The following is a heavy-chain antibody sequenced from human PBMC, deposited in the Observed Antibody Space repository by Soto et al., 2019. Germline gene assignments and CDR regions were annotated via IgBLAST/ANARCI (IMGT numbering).Heavy chain of an antibody. CDR1: GGSISSSSYY. J-gene: IGHJ5*02. V-gene: IGHV4-39*01. D-gene: IGHD2-2*01. CDR2: IYYSGST. Sequence: SEILSLTCTVSGGSISSSSYYWGWIRQPPGKGLEWIGSIYYSGSTYYNPSLKSRVTISVDTSKNQFSLKLSSVTAADTAVYYCARQPYSSSTSRYPFSNWFDPWGQGTLVTVSS. CDR3: ARQPYSSSTSRYPFSNWFDP.